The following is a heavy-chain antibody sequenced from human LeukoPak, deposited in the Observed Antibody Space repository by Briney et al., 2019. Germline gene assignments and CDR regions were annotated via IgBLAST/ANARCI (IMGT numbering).Heavy chain of an antibody. CDR1: GFTFSSYA. D-gene: IGHD2-2*01. CDR2: ISYDGSNK. J-gene: IGHJ5*02. Sequence: GGSLRLSCAASGFTFSSYAMHWVRQAPGKGLEWVAVISYDGSNKYYADSVKGRFTISRDNSKNTLYLQMNSLRAEDTAVYYCAGNGIYQLHWVWFDPWGQGTLVTVSS. V-gene: IGHV3-30-3*01. CDR3: AGNGIYQLHWVWFDP.